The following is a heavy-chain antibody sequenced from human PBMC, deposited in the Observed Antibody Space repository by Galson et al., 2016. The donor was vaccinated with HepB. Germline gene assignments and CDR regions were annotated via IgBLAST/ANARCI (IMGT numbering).Heavy chain of an antibody. J-gene: IGHJ6*02. CDR1: GFTFSDYY. CDR2: MSNSGSTI. D-gene: IGHD3-16*01. V-gene: IGHV3-11*01. Sequence: SLRLSCAASGFTFSDYYMSWIRQAPGKGLEWISYMSNSGSTIFYADSVKGRFTISRDNTKNSLYMQMNRLRAEDTAVYYCVRDQFGDYYYGSDVWGQGTTVIVSS. CDR3: VRDQFGDYYYGSDV.